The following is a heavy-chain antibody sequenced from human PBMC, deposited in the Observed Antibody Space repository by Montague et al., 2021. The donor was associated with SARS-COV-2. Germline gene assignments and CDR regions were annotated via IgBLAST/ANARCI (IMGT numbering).Heavy chain of an antibody. D-gene: IGHD1-1*01. V-gene: IGHV4-39*01. CDR2: IGYSASN. J-gene: IGHJ5*01. Sequence: SETLSLTCTVPGAYIGSSFSYWGWIRQPPGKGLEWIGSIGYSASNFYNPSLRSRVTISEDTSRNQFSLKVTSVTAADTAVYYCAGYRVGTMLDSWGPGTLVTVSS. CDR3: AGYRVGTMLDS. CDR1: GAYIGSSFSY.